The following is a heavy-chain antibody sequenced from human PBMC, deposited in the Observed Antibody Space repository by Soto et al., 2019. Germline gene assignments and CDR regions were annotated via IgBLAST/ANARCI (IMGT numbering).Heavy chain of an antibody. CDR1: GFTFDDYA. CDR2: ISWDGGST. J-gene: IGHJ4*02. D-gene: IGHD2-15*01. V-gene: IGHV3-43D*04. CDR3: AKGTGYCSGGSCYPTGFFDY. Sequence: EVQLVESGGVVVQPGGSLRLSCAASGFTFDDYAMHWVRQAPGKGLEWVSLISWDGGSTYYADSVKGRFTISRDNSKNSLYLQMNSLRAEDTALYYCAKGTGYCSGGSCYPTGFFDYWGQGNLVTVSS.